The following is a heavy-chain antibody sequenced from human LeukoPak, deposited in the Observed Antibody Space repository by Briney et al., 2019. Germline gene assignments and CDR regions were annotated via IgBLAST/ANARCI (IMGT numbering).Heavy chain of an antibody. J-gene: IGHJ6*02. CDR3: APAQLRYFDWSDYGMDV. V-gene: IGHV3-74*01. CDR1: GLTFSSYW. Sequence: GGSLRLSCAASGLTFSSYWMHWVRQAPGKGLVWVSRINSDGSSTSYADSVKGRFTISRDNAKNTLYLQMNSLRAEDTAVYYCAPAQLRYFDWSDYGMDVWGQGTTVTVSS. CDR2: INSDGSST. D-gene: IGHD3-9*01.